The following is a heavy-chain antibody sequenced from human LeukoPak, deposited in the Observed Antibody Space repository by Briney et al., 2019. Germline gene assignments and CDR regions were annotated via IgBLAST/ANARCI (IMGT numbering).Heavy chain of an antibody. CDR3: ARVQVGATLAFDY. Sequence: PGGSLRLSCAASGFTFSSYSMNWVRQAPGKGLEWVSSISSSSSYIYYADSVKGRFTISRDNAKNSLYPQMNSLRAEDTAVYYCARVQVGATLAFDYWGQGTLVTVSS. D-gene: IGHD1-26*01. V-gene: IGHV3-21*01. J-gene: IGHJ4*02. CDR2: ISSSSSYI. CDR1: GFTFSSYS.